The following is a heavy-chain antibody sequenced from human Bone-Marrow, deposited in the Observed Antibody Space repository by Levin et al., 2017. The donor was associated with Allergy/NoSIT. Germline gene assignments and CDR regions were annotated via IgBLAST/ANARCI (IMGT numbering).Heavy chain of an antibody. J-gene: IGHJ3*02. V-gene: IGHV3-49*05. CDR2: IRSKAYGETT. CDR1: GFTFGDYG. D-gene: IGHD2-15*01. CDR3: SRGYCGGGHCYSDAFDI. Sequence: KPGGSLRLSCTASGFTFGDYGMTWFRQAPGKGLEWVGFIRSKAYGETTEYAASVKGKFTISRDDSKSIAYLQMNSLKTEDTAVYYCSRGYCGGGHCYSDAFDIWGQGTMVTVSS.